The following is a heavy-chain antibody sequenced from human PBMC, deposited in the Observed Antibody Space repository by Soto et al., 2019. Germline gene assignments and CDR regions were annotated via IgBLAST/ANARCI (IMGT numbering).Heavy chain of an antibody. D-gene: IGHD3-22*01. CDR2: ISYDGSNK. CDR3: AKVGPAYYYDSTSYYFDY. V-gene: IGHV3-30*18. Sequence: QVQLVESGGGVVQPGRPLRLSCAASGFTFSSYGMHWVRQAPGKGLEWVAVISYDGSNKYYADSVKGRFTISRDNSKNTLYLQMNSLRAEDTAVYYCAKVGPAYYYDSTSYYFDYWGQGTLVTVSS. CDR1: GFTFSSYG. J-gene: IGHJ4*02.